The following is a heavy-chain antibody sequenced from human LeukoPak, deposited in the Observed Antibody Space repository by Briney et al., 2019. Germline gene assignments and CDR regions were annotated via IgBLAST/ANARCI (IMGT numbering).Heavy chain of an antibody. CDR2: ISYDGSNK. V-gene: IGHV3-30-3*01. J-gene: IGHJ4*02. D-gene: IGHD5-18*01. CDR1: GFTFSSYA. CDR3: ARSISYGYFDY. Sequence: PGRSLRLSCAASGFTFSSYAMHWVRQAPGKGLEWVAVISYDGSNKYCADSVKGRFTISRDNSKNTLYLQMNSLRAEDTAVYYCARSISYGYFDYWGQGTLVTVSS.